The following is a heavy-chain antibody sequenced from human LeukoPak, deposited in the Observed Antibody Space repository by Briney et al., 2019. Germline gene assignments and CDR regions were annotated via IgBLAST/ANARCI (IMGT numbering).Heavy chain of an antibody. CDR2: INPNSGGT. Sequence: ASVKVSCKASGYTFTGYYMHWVRQAPGQGLEWMGRINPNSGGTNYAQKFQGRVTMTRDTSISTAYMELSRLRSDDTAVYYCAREVQGYGYGMDVWGQGTTVTVSS. V-gene: IGHV1-2*06. CDR1: GYTFTGYY. J-gene: IGHJ6*02. CDR3: AREVQGYGYGMDV. D-gene: IGHD5-18*01.